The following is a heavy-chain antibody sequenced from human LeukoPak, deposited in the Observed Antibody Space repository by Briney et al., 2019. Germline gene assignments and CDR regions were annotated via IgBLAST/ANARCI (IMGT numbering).Heavy chain of an antibody. J-gene: IGHJ5*02. D-gene: IGHD1-14*01. V-gene: IGHV4-39*01. CDR1: GGSISSSSYY. CDR3: ARLNKPGWFDP. CDR2: NSGST. Sequence: SETLSLTCTVSGGSISSSSYYWGWIRQPPGKGLEWIGNNSGSTYYNPSLKSRLTISVDTSKNQFSLKLTSVTAADTAVYYCARLNKPGWFDPWGQGTLVTVSS.